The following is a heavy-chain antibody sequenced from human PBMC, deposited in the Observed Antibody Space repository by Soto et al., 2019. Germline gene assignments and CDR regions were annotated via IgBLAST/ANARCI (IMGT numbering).Heavy chain of an antibody. V-gene: IGHV1-2*04. J-gene: IGHJ6*02. CDR2: INPNSGGT. D-gene: IGHD2-21*02. CDR1: GYTFTVYY. Sequence: PSVKVSCKASGYTFTVYYMDWVRRAPGQGLEWMGWINPNSGGTNYAQKFQGWVTMTRDTSISTAYMELSRLRSDDTAVYYCARERTVVVTAYYGMDVWGQGTTVTVSS. CDR3: ARERTVVVTAYYGMDV.